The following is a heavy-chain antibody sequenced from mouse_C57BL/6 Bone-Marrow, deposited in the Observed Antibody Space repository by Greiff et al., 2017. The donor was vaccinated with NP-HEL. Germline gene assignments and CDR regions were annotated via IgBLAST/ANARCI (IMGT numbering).Heavy chain of an antibody. CDR3: TRDGYYIYWYFDV. J-gene: IGHJ1*03. CDR2: IDPETGGT. Sequence: VQLQESGAELVRPGASVTLSCKASGYTFTDYEMHWVKQTPVHGLEWIGAIDPETGGTAYNQKFKGKAILTADKSSSTAYMELRSLPSEDSAVYYCTRDGYYIYWYFDVWGTGTTVTVSS. CDR1: GYTFTDYE. D-gene: IGHD2-3*01. V-gene: IGHV1-15*01.